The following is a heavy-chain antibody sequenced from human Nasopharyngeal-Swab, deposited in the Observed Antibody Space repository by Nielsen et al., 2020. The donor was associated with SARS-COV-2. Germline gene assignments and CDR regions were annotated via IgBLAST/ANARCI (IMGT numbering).Heavy chain of an antibody. D-gene: IGHD2-2*02. CDR1: RFTFSDYW. J-gene: IGHJ3*02. CDR2: IKQDGSEI. CDR3: ARHGADCSRTSCYRRHGFDI. Sequence: GGSLRLSCAASRFTFSDYWMSWVRQAPGKGLEWAANIKQDGSEIYYADSVKGRFTISRDNARNSLYLQMRSLRAEDTAVYHCARHGADCSRTSCYRRHGFDIWGQGTMVTVSS. V-gene: IGHV3-7*01.